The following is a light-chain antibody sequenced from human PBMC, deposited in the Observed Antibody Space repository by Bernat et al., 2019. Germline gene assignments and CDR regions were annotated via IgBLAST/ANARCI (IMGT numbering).Light chain of an antibody. CDR1: TSDVGSYNR. V-gene: IGLV2-18*02. CDR2: EVS. Sequence: QSALTQPPSVSGSPGQSVTISCTGTTSDVGSYNRVSWYQQPPDTAPKLMIYEVSNRPSGVPDCFSGSKPGNTASRTISGLQAEDEGDYYCSSYTSSTTLVFGGGTKLTVL. CDR3: SSYTSSTTLV. J-gene: IGLJ2*01.